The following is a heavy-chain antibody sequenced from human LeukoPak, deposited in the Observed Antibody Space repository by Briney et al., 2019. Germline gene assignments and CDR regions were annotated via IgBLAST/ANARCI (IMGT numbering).Heavy chain of an antibody. Sequence: SQTLSLTCGVSGGSISSGDYYWSWIRQHPGKGLEWIGYIFYSGSTYYNPSLKSRVTISVDRSKNQFSPRLSSVTAADTAVYYCARGAYYYDGSGYYMGDYFDYWGQGTLVTVSS. J-gene: IGHJ4*02. CDR3: ARGAYYYDGSGYYMGDYFDY. V-gene: IGHV4-31*11. CDR1: GGSISSGDYY. CDR2: IFYSGST. D-gene: IGHD3-22*01.